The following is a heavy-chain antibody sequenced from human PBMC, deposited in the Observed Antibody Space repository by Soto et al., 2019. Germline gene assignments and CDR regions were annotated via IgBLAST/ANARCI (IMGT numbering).Heavy chain of an antibody. CDR3: ARQIYDSDTGPNFQYYFDT. Sequence: GESLQISCKGSGYSFAGYWITWVRQKPGKGLEWMGRIDPSDSQTYYSPSFRGRVTISVTKSITTVFLQWSSLRASDTAMYYCARQIYDSDTGPNFQYYFDTWGQGTPVTVSS. CDR2: IDPSDSQT. J-gene: IGHJ4*02. D-gene: IGHD3-22*01. V-gene: IGHV5-10-1*01. CDR1: GYSFAGYW.